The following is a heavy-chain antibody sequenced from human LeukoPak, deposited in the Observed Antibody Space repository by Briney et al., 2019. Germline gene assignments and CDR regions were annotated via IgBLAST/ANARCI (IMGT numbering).Heavy chain of an antibody. J-gene: IGHJ5*02. Sequence: GASVKVSCKASGGSFSTYGITWVRQGPGQGLEWMGWISGYNGNTKNAQKLQGRVTMTTDTSTSTAYMELRSLRSDDTAVYYCARDGRHRYYYDSSGFYGSWFDPWGQGTLVTVSS. CDR2: ISGYNGNT. CDR3: ARDGRHRYYYDSSGFYGSWFDP. D-gene: IGHD3-22*01. V-gene: IGHV1-18*01. CDR1: GGSFSTYG.